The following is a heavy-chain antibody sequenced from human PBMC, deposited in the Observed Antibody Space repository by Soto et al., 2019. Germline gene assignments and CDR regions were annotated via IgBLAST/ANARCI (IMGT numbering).Heavy chain of an antibody. V-gene: IGHV4-31*03. CDR2: IYYSGST. D-gene: IGHD1-7*01. J-gene: IGHJ4*02. CDR1: GGSISSGGYY. CDR3: ARDRRTLPTY. Sequence: SETLSLTCTVSGGSISSGGYYWSWIRQHPGKGLEWIGYIYYSGSTYYNPSLKSRVTISVDTSKNQFSLKLSSVTAADTAVYYCARDRRTLPTYWGQGTLVPGSS.